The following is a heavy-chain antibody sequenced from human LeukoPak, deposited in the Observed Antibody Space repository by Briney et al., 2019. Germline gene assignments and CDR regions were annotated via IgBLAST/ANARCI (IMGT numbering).Heavy chain of an antibody. D-gene: IGHD2-2*01. CDR3: AKALLPRYCSSTSCYAGVDY. V-gene: IGHV3-9*01. J-gene: IGHJ4*02. CDR1: GFTFDDYA. CDR2: ISWNSGSI. Sequence: PGGSLRLSCAASGFTFDDYAMHWVRQAPGKGLEWVSGISWNSGSIGYADSVKGRFTISRDSAKHSLFLQMNSLRAEDTALYYCAKALLPRYCSSTSCYAGVDYWGQGTLVTVFS.